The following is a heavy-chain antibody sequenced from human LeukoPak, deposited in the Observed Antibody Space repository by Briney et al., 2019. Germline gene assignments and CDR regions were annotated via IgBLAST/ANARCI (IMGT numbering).Heavy chain of an antibody. V-gene: IGHV4-59*01. D-gene: IGHD3-16*01. CDR2: IYYSGST. CDR3: ARGNDYVWSYGMDV. J-gene: IGHJ6*02. CDR1: GGSISSYY. Sequence: SETLSLTVTVSGGSISSYYWRWIRQPPGKGLEWSGYIYYSGSTNYNPSLKSRVTISVDTSKNQFSLKLSSVTAADTAVYYCARGNDYVWSYGMDVWGQGTTVTVSS.